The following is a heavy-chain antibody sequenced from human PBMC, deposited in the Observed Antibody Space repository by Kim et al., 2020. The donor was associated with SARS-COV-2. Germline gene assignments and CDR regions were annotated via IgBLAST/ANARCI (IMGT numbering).Heavy chain of an antibody. V-gene: IGHV1-8*01. J-gene: IGHJ5*02. CDR2: MNPNSGNT. CDR1: GNTFTSYD. CDR3: ARGPPLGPYCGGDCYPP. D-gene: IGHD2-21*02. Sequence: ASVKVSCKASGNTFTSYDINWVRQATGQGLEWMGWMNPNSGNTGYAQKFQGRVTMTRNTSISTAYMELSSLRSEDTAVYYCARGPPLGPYCGGDCYPPWGQGTLVTVSS.